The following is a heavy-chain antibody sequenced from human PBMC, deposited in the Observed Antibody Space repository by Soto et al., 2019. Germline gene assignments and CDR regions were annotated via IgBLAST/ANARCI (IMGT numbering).Heavy chain of an antibody. J-gene: IGHJ3*02. CDR1: GYTFTSYY. V-gene: IGHV1-46*01. CDR3: AREGYTFGPGAVRGAFDI. D-gene: IGHD1-1*01. Sequence: VASVKVSCKASGYTFTSYYMHWVRQAPGQGLEWMGIINPSGGSTSYAQKFQGRVTMTRDTSTSTVYMELSSLRSEDTAVYYCAREGYTFGPGAVRGAFDIWGQGTVVTVSS. CDR2: INPSGGST.